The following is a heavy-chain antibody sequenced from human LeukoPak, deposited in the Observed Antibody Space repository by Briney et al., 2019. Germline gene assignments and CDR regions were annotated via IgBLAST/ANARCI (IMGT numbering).Heavy chain of an antibody. Sequence: PGGSLRLSCAASGFTFSSYAMSWVRQAPGKGLEWVAFIRYDGSNKYYADSVKGRFTISRDNSKNTLYLQMNSLRAEDTAVYYCAKDNDDFWSGYYPSYAFDIWGQGTMVTVS. CDR1: GFTFSSYA. J-gene: IGHJ3*02. D-gene: IGHD3-3*01. V-gene: IGHV3-30*02. CDR2: IRYDGSNK. CDR3: AKDNDDFWSGYYPSYAFDI.